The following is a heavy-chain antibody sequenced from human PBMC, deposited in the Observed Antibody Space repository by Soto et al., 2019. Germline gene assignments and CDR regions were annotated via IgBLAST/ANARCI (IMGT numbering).Heavy chain of an antibody. CDR2: IYHSGST. CDR3: ARVAYCGGDCYSRSSWFDP. Sequence: SETLSLTCAVSGYSISSGYYWGWIRQPPGKGLEWIGSIYHSGSTYYTPSLKSRVTISVDTSKNQFSLKLSSVTAADTAVYYCARVAYCGGDCYSRSSWFDPWGQGTLVTVSS. CDR1: GYSISSGYY. J-gene: IGHJ5*02. D-gene: IGHD2-21*02. V-gene: IGHV4-38-2*01.